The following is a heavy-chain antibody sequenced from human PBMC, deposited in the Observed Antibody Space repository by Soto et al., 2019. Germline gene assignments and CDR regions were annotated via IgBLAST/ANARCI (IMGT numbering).Heavy chain of an antibody. V-gene: IGHV3-33*08. D-gene: IGHD1-26*01. CDR1: GSTFSTYG. CDR3: TREADLGTTTHFDY. J-gene: IGHJ4*02. Sequence: VQLVESGGGVVQPGTSLRLSCTDSGSTFSTYGMHWVRQAPGGGLEWVAVIWSDGSQKYYLDSVKGRFTISRDNSKNTLYLQLNSLRAEDTAVYYCTREADLGTTTHFDYWGQGTLVTVAS. CDR2: IWSDGSQK.